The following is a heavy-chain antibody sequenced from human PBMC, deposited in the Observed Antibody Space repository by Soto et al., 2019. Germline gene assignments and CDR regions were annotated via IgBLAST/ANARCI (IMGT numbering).Heavy chain of an antibody. CDR3: ARYDYNGYYFDY. V-gene: IGHV1-46*01. Sequence: QVQLVQSGAEVKKPGASVKVSCKASGYTFSTYYMHWVRQAPGQGYEWMGIINPSGGSTTYAQKFRGGVSMNRDTSTTTVYMELSSLKSEDTAVYYCARYDYNGYYFDYWGQGTLVTVSS. CDR2: INPSGGST. D-gene: IGHD4-4*01. CDR1: GYTFSTYY. J-gene: IGHJ4*02.